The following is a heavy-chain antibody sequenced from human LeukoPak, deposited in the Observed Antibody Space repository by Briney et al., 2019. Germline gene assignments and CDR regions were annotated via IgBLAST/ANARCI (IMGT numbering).Heavy chain of an antibody. V-gene: IGHV4-30-4*01. CDR1: GGSISSGDYY. D-gene: IGHD2-2*01. CDR2: IYYSGST. Sequence: SETLSLTRTVSGGSISSGDYYWRWIRQPPGRGLEWIVYIYYSGSTYYNPSLKSRVTISVDTSKNQFSLKLSSVTAADTAVYYCAREDIVVVPAAMYGMDVWGKGTTVTVSS. J-gene: IGHJ6*04. CDR3: AREDIVVVPAAMYGMDV.